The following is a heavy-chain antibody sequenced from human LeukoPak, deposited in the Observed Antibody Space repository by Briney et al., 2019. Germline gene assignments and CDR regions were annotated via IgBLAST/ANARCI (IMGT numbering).Heavy chain of an antibody. CDR2: IIPIFGTA. D-gene: IGHD5-24*01. CDR3: ARDEMATINNYYYYYMDV. CDR1: GGTFSSYA. V-gene: IGHV1-69*13. Sequence: SVKVSCKASGGTFSSYAISWVRQAPGQGLEWMGGIIPIFGTANYAQKFQGRVTITADESTNTAYMELSSLRSEDTAVYYCARDEMATINNYYYYYMDVWGKGTTVTISS. J-gene: IGHJ6*03.